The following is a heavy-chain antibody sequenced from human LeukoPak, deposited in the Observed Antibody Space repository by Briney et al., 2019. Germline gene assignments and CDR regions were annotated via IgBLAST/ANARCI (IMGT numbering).Heavy chain of an antibody. J-gene: IGHJ4*02. Sequence: PSETLSLTCAVYGGSFSGYFWSWIRQPPGKGPEWIGEINHSGSTNYNPSLKSRVTISVDTSKNQFSLKLSSVTAADTAVYYCARGCMVRGVKTPKPFDYWGQGTLVTVSS. CDR2: INHSGST. CDR3: ARGCMVRGVKTPKPFDY. CDR1: GGSFSGYF. V-gene: IGHV4-34*01. D-gene: IGHD3-10*01.